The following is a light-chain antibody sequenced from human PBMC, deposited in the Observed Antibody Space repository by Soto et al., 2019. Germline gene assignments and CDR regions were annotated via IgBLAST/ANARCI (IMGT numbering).Light chain of an antibody. J-gene: IGLJ2*01. Sequence: QSVLTQPPSASGTPGQRVTISCSGSSSNIGSHTVNWYQQLPGTAPKLLIYSDNQRPPGVPGRFSGSKSGTSASLAISGLQSEDEADYYCAAWDDSLNGPVFGGGTKLTVL. V-gene: IGLV1-44*01. CDR3: AAWDDSLNGPV. CDR2: SDN. CDR1: SSNIGSHT.